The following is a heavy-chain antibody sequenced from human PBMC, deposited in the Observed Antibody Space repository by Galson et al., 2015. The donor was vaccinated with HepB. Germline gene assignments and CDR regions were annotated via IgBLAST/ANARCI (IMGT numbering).Heavy chain of an antibody. D-gene: IGHD2-8*01. CDR1: GFTFSGSA. Sequence: SLRLSCAASGFTFSGSAMHWVRQASGKGLEWVGRIRSKANSYATAYAASVKGRFTISRDDSKNTAYLQMNSLKTEDTAVYYCTRHGLGYCTNGVCSIPDYGMDVWGQGTTVTVSS. CDR3: TRHGLGYCTNGVCSIPDYGMDV. CDR2: IRSKANSYAT. V-gene: IGHV3-73*01. J-gene: IGHJ6*02.